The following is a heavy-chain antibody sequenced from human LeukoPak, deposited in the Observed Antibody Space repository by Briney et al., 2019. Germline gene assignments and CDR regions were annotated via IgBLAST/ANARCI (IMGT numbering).Heavy chain of an antibody. Sequence: PGGSLRLSCAASGFTFSSYEMNWVRQAPGKGLEWVSYISSSSSTIYYADSVKGRFTISRDNAKNSLYLQMNSLRAEDTAVYYCARDYYDSSGYYWKFDYWGQGTLVTVSS. D-gene: IGHD3-22*01. J-gene: IGHJ4*02. CDR3: ARDYYDSSGYYWKFDY. V-gene: IGHV3-48*03. CDR2: ISSSSSTI. CDR1: GFTFSSYE.